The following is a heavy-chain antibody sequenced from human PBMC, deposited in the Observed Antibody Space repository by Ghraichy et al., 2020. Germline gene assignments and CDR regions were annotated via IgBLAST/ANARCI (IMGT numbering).Heavy chain of an antibody. CDR1: GGSISSGGYY. Sequence: SETLSLTCTVSGGSISSGGYYWSWIRQHPGKGLEWIGYIYYSGSTYYNLSLKSRVTISVDTSKNQFSLKLSSVTAADTAVYYCARVGVDTAMDEYFDYWGQGTLVTVSS. D-gene: IGHD5-18*01. V-gene: IGHV4-31*03. J-gene: IGHJ4*02. CDR2: IYYSGST. CDR3: ARVGVDTAMDEYFDY.